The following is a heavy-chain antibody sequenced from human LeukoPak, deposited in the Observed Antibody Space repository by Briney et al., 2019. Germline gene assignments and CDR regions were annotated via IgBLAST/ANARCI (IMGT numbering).Heavy chain of an antibody. CDR3: ARGLTIFGVVNDAFDI. CDR2: INSDGSST. Sequence: PGGSLRLSCAASGFTFSSYWMHWVRQAPGKGLVGVSLINSDGSSTIYADSVKGRFTISRDNAKNTLCLQMKSLRAEDTAVYYCARGLTIFGVVNDAFDIWGQGTMVTVSS. V-gene: IGHV3-74*01. D-gene: IGHD3-3*01. J-gene: IGHJ3*02. CDR1: GFTFSSYW.